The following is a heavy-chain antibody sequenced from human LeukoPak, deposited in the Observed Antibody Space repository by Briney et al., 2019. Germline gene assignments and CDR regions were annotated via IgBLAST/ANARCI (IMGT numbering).Heavy chain of an antibody. V-gene: IGHV3-21*01. CDR2: FGTRSTSI. CDR3: AREVSEGFDF. CDR1: GFSFSDYY. D-gene: IGHD3-22*01. Sequence: GGSLRLSCVASGFSFSDYYMTWIRQAPGKGLEWVSSFGTRSTSIYHAGSVKGRFAISRDNAKNSLYLQMNSLRAEDTALYYCAREVSEGFDFWGQGTLVTVSS. J-gene: IGHJ4*02.